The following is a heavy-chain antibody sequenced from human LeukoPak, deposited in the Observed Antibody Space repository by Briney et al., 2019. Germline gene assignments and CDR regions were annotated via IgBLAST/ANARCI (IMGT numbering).Heavy chain of an antibody. D-gene: IGHD3-22*01. CDR2: IIPMFATA. CDR3: ASDYYYDSSGYYYYYYLDV. CDR1: GGTFSSYA. Sequence: ASVKVSCKASGGTFSSYAISWVRQAPGQGLEWMGGIIPMFATANYAQKFQGRVTLTADESTSTAYMELSSLRSEDTAVYYCASDYYYDSSGYYYYYYLDVWGKGTTVTISS. V-gene: IGHV1-69*13. J-gene: IGHJ6*03.